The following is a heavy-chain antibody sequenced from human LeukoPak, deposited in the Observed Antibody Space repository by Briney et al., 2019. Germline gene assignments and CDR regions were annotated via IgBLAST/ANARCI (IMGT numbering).Heavy chain of an antibody. CDR3: ANTYYYDGSGYYYLGWFDP. J-gene: IGHJ5*02. Sequence: GGSLRLSCAASGFTFSSYAMSWVRQAPGKGLEWVSAISGSGGSTYYADSVKGRFTISRDNSKNTLYLQMNSLRAEDTAVYFCANTYYYDGSGYYYLGWFDPWVQGTLVTVSS. D-gene: IGHD3-22*01. V-gene: IGHV3-23*01. CDR1: GFTFSSYA. CDR2: ISGSGGST.